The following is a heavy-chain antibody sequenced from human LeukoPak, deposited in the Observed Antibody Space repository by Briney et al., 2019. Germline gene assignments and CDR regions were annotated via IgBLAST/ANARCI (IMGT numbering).Heavy chain of an antibody. D-gene: IGHD3-22*01. CDR2: IYHSGTT. CDR1: GYTITSGHY. CDR3: ARGLRDRSGFYPCYYDL. J-gene: IGHJ4*02. V-gene: IGHV4-38-2*01. Sequence: SETLSLTCAVSGYTITSGHYWGWIQQAPGKGLEWIGNIYHSGTTYYSPSLQSPVTISLDTSKNEFSLKLSSVTAADTAVYYCARGLRDRSGFYPCYYDLWGQGTLVVVSS.